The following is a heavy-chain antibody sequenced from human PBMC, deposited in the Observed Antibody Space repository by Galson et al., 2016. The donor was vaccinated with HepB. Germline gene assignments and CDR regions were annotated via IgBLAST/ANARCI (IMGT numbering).Heavy chain of an antibody. CDR1: GGPFTNYA. V-gene: IGHV1-69*13. CDR3: ARESTEYISTWVKFGF. Sequence: SVKVSCKAVGGPFTNYAVNWVRQAPGQGLEWMGGIIPLFLTPSCSHKFQDRVTISADQSTSTVFMELRMLTSEDTAVYFCARESTEYISTWVKFGFWGQGTRVAVSS. D-gene: IGHD2-2*01. J-gene: IGHJ4*02. CDR2: IIPLFLTP.